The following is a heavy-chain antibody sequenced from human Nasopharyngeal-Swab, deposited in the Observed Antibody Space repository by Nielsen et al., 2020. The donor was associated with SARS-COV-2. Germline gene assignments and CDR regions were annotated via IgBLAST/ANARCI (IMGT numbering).Heavy chain of an antibody. CDR1: GFTFSSYA. J-gene: IGHJ6*03. Sequence: GGSLRLSCAASGFTFSSYAMSWVRQAPGEGLEWVSAISGSGGSTYYADSVKGRFTISRDNSKNTLYLQMNSLRAEDTAVYYCAKASGYIGELLYYYYYMDVWGKGTTVTVSS. CDR2: ISGSGGST. CDR3: AKASGYIGELLYYYYYMDV. D-gene: IGHD3-10*01. V-gene: IGHV3-23*01.